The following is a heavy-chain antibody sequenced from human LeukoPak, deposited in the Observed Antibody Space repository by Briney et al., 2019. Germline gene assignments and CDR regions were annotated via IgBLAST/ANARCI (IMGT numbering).Heavy chain of an antibody. CDR1: GGSIGTYY. D-gene: IGHD6-6*01. Sequence: SETLSLTCTVSGGSIGTYYWNWIRQPPGKGLEWIGYVYTSGNTDYNPSLKSRVTISVDTSKNQFSLKLSSVTAADTAINYCARAPPPMYSSSALLDYWGQGTLVTVSS. CDR2: VYTSGNT. CDR3: ARAPPPMYSSSALLDY. J-gene: IGHJ4*02. V-gene: IGHV4-4*09.